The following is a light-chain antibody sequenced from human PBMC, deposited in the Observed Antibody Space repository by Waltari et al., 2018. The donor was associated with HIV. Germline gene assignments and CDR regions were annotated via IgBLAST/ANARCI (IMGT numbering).Light chain of an antibody. J-gene: IGKJ1*01. Sequence: ATRMTQSPPSVSAATGDTVTITCRASRDIDTHLAWYQHKPGSAPPLLIYGASTLQQGVPPRFNRCGSGTSFSLTVTCLQSGDFATFFCQQYHESPRTFGQGTTVEV. CDR2: GAS. CDR1: RDIDTH. CDR3: QQYHESPRT. V-gene: IGKV1-8*01.